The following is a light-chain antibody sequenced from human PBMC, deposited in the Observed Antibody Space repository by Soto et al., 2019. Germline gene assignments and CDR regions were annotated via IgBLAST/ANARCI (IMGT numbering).Light chain of an antibody. V-gene: IGKV1-12*01. Sequence: IQMTQSPSSVSASVGDRVTITCRASQGISRWLAWYQQKPEKAPKLLIYTASRLQSGVPSRFSGSGSGTDFTLTISSLQPEDFATYYCQQTNSFPFTCGHGTKVDIK. CDR3: QQTNSFPFT. J-gene: IGKJ3*01. CDR1: QGISRW. CDR2: TAS.